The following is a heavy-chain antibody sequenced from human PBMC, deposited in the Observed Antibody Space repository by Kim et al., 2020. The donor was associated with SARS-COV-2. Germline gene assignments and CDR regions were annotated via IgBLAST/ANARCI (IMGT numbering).Heavy chain of an antibody. J-gene: IGHJ4*02. V-gene: IGHV3-7*04. Sequence: GGSLRLSCAASGFTFGGNWMTWVRQAAGKGLEWVACINQDGSQKYYVDSAKGRFTISRDNAKNSVYLQMNSPIGEDTAVYYCARGRGVDYWGQGTPVTVS. CDR1: GFTFGGNW. CDR3: ARGRGVDY. CDR2: INQDGSQK.